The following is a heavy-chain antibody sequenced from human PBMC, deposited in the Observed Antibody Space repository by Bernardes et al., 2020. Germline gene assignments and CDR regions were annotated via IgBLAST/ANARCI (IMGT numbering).Heavy chain of an antibody. Sequence: SETLSLTCTVSGGSISGSLYYWGWIRQAPGKGLEWIGGIFHRGNTFFNPSLKSRLTMSVDTSNNQFSLRLTSVTAADTAVYYCATMNVANWFDLWGQGTQVTVSS. D-gene: IGHD2-21*01. CDR3: ATMNVANWFDL. CDR2: IFHRGNT. V-gene: IGHV4-39*01. J-gene: IGHJ5*02. CDR1: GGSISGSLYY.